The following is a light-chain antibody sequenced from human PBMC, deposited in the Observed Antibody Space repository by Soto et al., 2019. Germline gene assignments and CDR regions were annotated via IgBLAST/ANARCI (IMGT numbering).Light chain of an antibody. CDR3: SSYTSSSTPFV. Sequence: QSVLTQPASVSGSPGQSITISCTGTSSDVGGYNYVSWYQQHPGKAPKLMIYDVSNRPSGVSNRFSGSKSGNTASLTIAGLQAEDEAYYYCSSYTSSSTPFVFGAGTKGTVL. CDR2: DVS. J-gene: IGLJ1*01. CDR1: SSDVGGYNY. V-gene: IGLV2-14*01.